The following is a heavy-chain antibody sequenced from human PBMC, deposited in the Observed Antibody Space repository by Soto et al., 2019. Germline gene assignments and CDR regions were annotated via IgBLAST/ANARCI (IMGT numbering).Heavy chain of an antibody. CDR2: IIPIFGTA. D-gene: IGHD2-2*01. Sequence: QVQLVQSGAEVKKPGSSVKVSCKASGGTFSSYAISWVRQAPGQGLEWMGGIIPIFGTANYAQKLQGRVTITADKTTITDYIELRSQRSEDTAVYYCARWGGDIVVVQAATALWYYGMDVWGQGATVNVSS. J-gene: IGHJ6*02. CDR3: ARWGGDIVVVQAATALWYYGMDV. CDR1: GGTFSSYA. V-gene: IGHV1-69*06.